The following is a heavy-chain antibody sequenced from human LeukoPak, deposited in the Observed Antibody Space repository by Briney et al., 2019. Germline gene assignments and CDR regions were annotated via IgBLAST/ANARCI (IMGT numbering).Heavy chain of an antibody. CDR2: ISAYNGNT. Sequence: ASVKVSCKASGYTFTSYGISWVRQAPGQGLEWMGWISAYNGNTNYAQKLQGRVTMTTDTSTSTAYMELRSLRSDDTAVYYCARDQYYYDSSGYYYVSWFDPWGQGTLVTVSS. CDR1: GYTFTSYG. V-gene: IGHV1-18*01. J-gene: IGHJ5*02. D-gene: IGHD3-22*01. CDR3: ARDQYYYDSSGYYYVSWFDP.